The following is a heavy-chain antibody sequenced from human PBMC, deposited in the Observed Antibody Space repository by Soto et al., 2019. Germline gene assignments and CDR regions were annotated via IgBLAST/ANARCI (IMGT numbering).Heavy chain of an antibody. J-gene: IGHJ4*02. V-gene: IGHV4-39*01. CDR3: ARLAYDRSGYRPG. D-gene: IGHD3-22*01. Sequence: QLQLQESGPGLVKPSETLSLTCTVSGGSISSSSYYWVWIRQPPGKGLVWIGSIYYSGSTYYNPALTSRVTISVSPSKKQFSQTLSSVTVADTAVYYCARLAYDRSGYRPGWGQGTLVTVSS. CDR2: IYYSGST. CDR1: GGSISSSSYY.